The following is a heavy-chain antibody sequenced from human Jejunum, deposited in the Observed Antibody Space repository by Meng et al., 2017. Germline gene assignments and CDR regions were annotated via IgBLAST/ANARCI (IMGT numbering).Heavy chain of an antibody. D-gene: IGHD3-10*01. CDR1: GGSISHYY. Sequence: SETLSLTCNVSGGSISHYYWSWIRQPAGKGLEWIGRMYFSGSTNYNPSLKSRLTMSIDSSKNQFSLNLRSVTAADTAVYYCARGREDIGRAFDIWGQGKMVTVSS. CDR3: ARGREDIGRAFDI. V-gene: IGHV4-4*07. CDR2: MYFSGST. J-gene: IGHJ3*02.